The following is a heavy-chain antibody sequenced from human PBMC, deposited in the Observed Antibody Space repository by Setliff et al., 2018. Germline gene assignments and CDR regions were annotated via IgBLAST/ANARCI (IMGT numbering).Heavy chain of an antibody. CDR2: VYYSGDT. J-gene: IGHJ4*02. V-gene: IGHV4-39*01. CDR3: ARHRPNLPFDA. D-gene: IGHD7-27*01. Sequence: SETLSLTCSVSGGSISNSDYYWDWIRQPPGKGLEWIGRVYYSGDTYYIPPLLSRVTISVDTSKNQFSLKLSSVTAADTSVYFCARHRPNLPFDAWGQGALVTVSS. CDR1: GGSISNSDYY.